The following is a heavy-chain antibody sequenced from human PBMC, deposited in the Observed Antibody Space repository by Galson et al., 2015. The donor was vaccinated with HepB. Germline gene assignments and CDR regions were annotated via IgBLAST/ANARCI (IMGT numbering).Heavy chain of an antibody. D-gene: IGHD2-21*01. V-gene: IGHV1-2*02. CDR2: INPNSGGT. CDR1: GYTFTGYY. J-gene: IGHJ5*02. CDR3: ARSPALYDCDCSIVGH. Sequence: SVKVSCKASGYTFTGYYMHWVRQAPGQGLEWMGWINPNSGGTNYAQKFQGRVTMTRDTSISTAYMELSRLRSDDTAVYYCARSPALYDCDCSIVGHSGQGTLVAVSP.